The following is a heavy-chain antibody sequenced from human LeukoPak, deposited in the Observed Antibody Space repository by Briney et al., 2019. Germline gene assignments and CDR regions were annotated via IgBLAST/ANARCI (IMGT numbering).Heavy chain of an antibody. Sequence: GGSLRLSCAAPGFTFSSYAMNSVRQAPGKGLEWVSAISGSGGSTYYADSVKGRFTISRDNSKNTLYLQMNSLRAEDTAVYYCAKSPGYCSSTSCYGSFDYWGQGTLVTVSS. CDR3: AKSPGYCSSTSCYGSFDY. J-gene: IGHJ4*02. D-gene: IGHD2-2*01. CDR1: GFTFSSYA. V-gene: IGHV3-23*01. CDR2: ISGSGGST.